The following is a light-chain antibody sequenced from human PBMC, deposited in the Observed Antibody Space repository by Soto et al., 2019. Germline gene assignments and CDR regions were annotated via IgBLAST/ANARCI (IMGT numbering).Light chain of an antibody. CDR2: GAS. CDR1: QNVSSR. CDR3: QQSYSSPPT. Sequence: EIVLTQSPGTLSLSPGERATLSCRASQNVSSRLAWYQQRPGQAPRLLISGASSRATGIPDRFSGSGSGTDFTLTISSLQPEDFATYYCQQSYSSPPTFGQGTKVDIK. J-gene: IGKJ1*01. V-gene: IGKV3-20*01.